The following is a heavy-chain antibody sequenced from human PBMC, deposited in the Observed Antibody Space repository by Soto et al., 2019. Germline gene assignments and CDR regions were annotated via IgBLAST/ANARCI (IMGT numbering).Heavy chain of an antibody. J-gene: IGHJ4*02. CDR3: ARDGIGGSDFRGCLDY. Sequence: QVLLVESGGGVAQPGRSLRLSCAASKSIFTGYGMHWVRQTPGKGLEWVAVIRFDGTDEHYADSVKGRFTISRDNSKKMLYLQMDSLIVEATALYYCARDGIGGSDFRGCLDYWGQGTLVTVSS. CDR1: KSIFTGYG. V-gene: IGHV3-33*01. CDR2: IRFDGTDE. D-gene: IGHD2-15*01.